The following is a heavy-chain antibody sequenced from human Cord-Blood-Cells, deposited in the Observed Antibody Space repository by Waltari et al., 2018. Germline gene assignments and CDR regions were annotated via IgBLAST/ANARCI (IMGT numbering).Heavy chain of an antibody. V-gene: IGHV4-39*01. Sequence: QLQLQESGPGLVKPSETLSLTCTVSGGSISSSSYSWGWIRQPPGKGLEWIGSIYYSGSTYYNPSLKSRVTISVDTSKNQFSLKLSSVTAADTAVYYCARRGDGSGSYYAFDIWGQGTMVTVSS. CDR1: GGSISSSSYS. CDR3: ARRGDGSGSYYAFDI. CDR2: IYYSGST. D-gene: IGHD3-10*01. J-gene: IGHJ3*02.